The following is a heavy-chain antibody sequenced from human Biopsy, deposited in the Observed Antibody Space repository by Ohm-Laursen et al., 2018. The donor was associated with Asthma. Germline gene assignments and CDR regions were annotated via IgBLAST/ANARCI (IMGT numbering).Heavy chain of an antibody. D-gene: IGHD2-15*01. J-gene: IGHJ6*02. V-gene: IGHV3-30*01. Sequence: SLRLSCAASRFTYEMHWVRQAPGKGLEWVGVISKDASTQDYADSVKGRFTMARDNSKNTLDLQMNSLSAEDSAVYYCARVDGVVEPATRMGGMDVWGQGTTVTVSS. CDR1: RFTYE. CDR3: ARVDGVVEPATRMGGMDV. CDR2: ISKDASTQ.